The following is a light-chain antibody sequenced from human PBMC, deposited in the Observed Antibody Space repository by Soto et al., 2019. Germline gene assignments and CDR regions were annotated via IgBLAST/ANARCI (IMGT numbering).Light chain of an antibody. CDR2: DAS. V-gene: IGKV3-20*01. J-gene: IGKJ1*01. CDR3: QQYGHSLWT. Sequence: EFALTQSPCPLSFSQVERATVSFRVCQTVRSNYLAWYQQKPGQAPRLLIYDASSRATGIPDRFSGGGSGTDFTLTISRLEPEDYAVYYCQQYGHSLWTFGQGAKVDI. CDR1: QTVRSNY.